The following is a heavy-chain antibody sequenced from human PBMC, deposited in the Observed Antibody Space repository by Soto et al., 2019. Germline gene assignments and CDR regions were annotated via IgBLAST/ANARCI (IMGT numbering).Heavy chain of an antibody. CDR2: INAGNGNT. CDR3: ARGGHIAVVTASFDY. J-gene: IGHJ4*02. D-gene: IGHD2-21*02. CDR1: GYTFTSYA. V-gene: IGHV1-3*01. Sequence: ASVKVSCKASGYTFTSYAMHWVRQAPGQRLEWMGWINAGNGNTKYSQKFLGRVTMTRDTSTSTVFMELSSLRSEDTAVYYCARGGHIAVVTASFDYWGQGTLVTVSS.